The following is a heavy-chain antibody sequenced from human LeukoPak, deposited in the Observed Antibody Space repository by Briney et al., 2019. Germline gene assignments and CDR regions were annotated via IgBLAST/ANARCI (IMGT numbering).Heavy chain of an antibody. J-gene: IGHJ4*02. CDR3: ARGGKYGCSGGSCYSDY. CDR2: INHSGST. D-gene: IGHD2-15*01. Sequence: PSETLSLTCAVYGGSFSGYYWSWIRQPPGKGLEWIGEINHSGSTNYNPSLKSRVTISVDTSKNQFSLKLSSVTAADTAVYYCARGGKYGCSGGSCYSDYWGQGTLVTVSA. V-gene: IGHV4-34*01. CDR1: GGSFSGYY.